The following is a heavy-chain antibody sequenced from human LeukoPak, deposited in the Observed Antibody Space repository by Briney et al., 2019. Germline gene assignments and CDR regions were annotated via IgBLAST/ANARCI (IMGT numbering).Heavy chain of an antibody. D-gene: IGHD3-22*01. CDR2: IKQDGSEK. CDR3: AKPSLYYYDTSGYYRYWYFDL. CDR1: GFTFSSYW. Sequence: PGGSLRLSCAASGFTFSSYWMSWVRQAPGKGLEWVANIKQDGSEKYYVDSVKGRFTISRDNAKNSLYLQMNSLRAEDTAVYYCAKPSLYYYDTSGYYRYWYFDLWGRGTLVTVSS. V-gene: IGHV3-7*01. J-gene: IGHJ2*01.